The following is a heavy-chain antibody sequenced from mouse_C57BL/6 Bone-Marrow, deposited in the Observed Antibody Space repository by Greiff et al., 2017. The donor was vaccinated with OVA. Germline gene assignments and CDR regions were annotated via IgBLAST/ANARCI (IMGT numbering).Heavy chain of an antibody. Sequence: QVQLQQSGAELVRPGASVKLSCKASGYTFTDYYINWVKQRPGQGLEWIARIYPGSGNTYYNEKFKGKATLTAEKSSSTAYMQLSSLTSEDSAVYFCARDDDDVWYFDVWGTGTTVTVSS. J-gene: IGHJ1*03. CDR2: IYPGSGNT. D-gene: IGHD2-4*01. V-gene: IGHV1-76*01. CDR3: ARDDDDVWYFDV. CDR1: GYTFTDYY.